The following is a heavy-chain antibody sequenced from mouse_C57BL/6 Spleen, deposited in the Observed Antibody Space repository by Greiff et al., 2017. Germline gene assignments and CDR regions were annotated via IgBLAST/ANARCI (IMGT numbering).Heavy chain of an antibody. V-gene: IGHV1-15*01. CDR3: TRTGTAY. CDR2: IDPETGGT. CDR1: GYTFTDYE. D-gene: IGHD4-1*01. J-gene: IGHJ3*01. Sequence: VKLMESGAELVRPGASVTLSCKASGYTFTDYEMHWVKQTPVHGLEWIGAIDPETGGTAYNQKFKGKAILTADKSSSTAYMELRSLTSEDSAVYYCTRTGTAYWGQGTLVTVSA.